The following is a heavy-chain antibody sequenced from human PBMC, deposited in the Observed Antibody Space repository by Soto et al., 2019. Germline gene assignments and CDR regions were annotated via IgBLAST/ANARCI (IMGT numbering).Heavy chain of an antibody. D-gene: IGHD2-15*01. CDR2: ISYDGSNK. CDR3: ARESEDQAAFDI. CDR1: GFTFSSYA. V-gene: IGHV3-30-3*01. Sequence: GGSLRLSCAASGFTFSSYAMHWVRQAPGKGLEWVAVISYDGSNKYYADSVKGRFTISRDNSKNTLYLQMNSLRAEDTAVYYCARESEDQAAFDIWGQGTMVTVSS. J-gene: IGHJ3*02.